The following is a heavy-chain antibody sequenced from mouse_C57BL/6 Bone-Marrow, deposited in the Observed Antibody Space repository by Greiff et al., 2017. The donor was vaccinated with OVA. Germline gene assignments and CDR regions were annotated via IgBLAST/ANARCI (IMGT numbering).Heavy chain of an antibody. Sequence: VQLQQPGAELVKPGASVKLSCKASGYTFTSYWMHWVKQRPGQGLEWIGMIHPNSGSTNYNEKFKSKAILTVDKSSSTAYMQLSSLTSEDSAVYYCARGRIRRAMDYWGQGTSVTVSS. J-gene: IGHJ4*01. CDR2: IHPNSGST. D-gene: IGHD2-12*01. CDR1: GYTFTSYW. V-gene: IGHV1-64*01. CDR3: ARGRIRRAMDY.